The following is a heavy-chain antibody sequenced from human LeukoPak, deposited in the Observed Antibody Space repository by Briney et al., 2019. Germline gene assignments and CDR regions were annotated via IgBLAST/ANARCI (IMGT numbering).Heavy chain of an antibody. CDR3: ARARTVTTLDDY. Sequence: ASMKVSCKASGNTFTGYYMHWVRQAPGQGLEWMGWINPKSGDTKYAQKFQGRVTMTRDMSISTAYMELSRLRSDDTAVYYCARARTVTTLDDYWGQGTLVTVSS. CDR2: INPKSGDT. D-gene: IGHD4-17*01. CDR1: GNTFTGYY. V-gene: IGHV1-2*02. J-gene: IGHJ4*02.